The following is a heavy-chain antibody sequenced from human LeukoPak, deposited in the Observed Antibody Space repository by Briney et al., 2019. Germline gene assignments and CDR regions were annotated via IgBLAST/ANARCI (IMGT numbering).Heavy chain of an antibody. V-gene: IGHV3-48*04. J-gene: IGHJ4*02. CDR1: GFTFSSYS. CDR2: ISSSSSTI. CDR3: ARDGEMATMAY. Sequence: GSLGLSCAASGFTFSSYSMNWVRQAPGKGLEWVSYISSSSSTIYYADSVKGRFTISRDNAKNSLYLQMNSLRAEDTAVYYCARDGEMATMAYWGQGTLVTVSS. D-gene: IGHD5-24*01.